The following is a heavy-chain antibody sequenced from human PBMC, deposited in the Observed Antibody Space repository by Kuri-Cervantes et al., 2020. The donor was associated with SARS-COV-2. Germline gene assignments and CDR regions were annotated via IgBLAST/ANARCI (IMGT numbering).Heavy chain of an antibody. CDR2: NYPGDSDT. Sequence: GESPKIPCRGSGYSFTSYWIGWVRQMPGKGLEWMGINYPGDSDTRYSLSFQGQVTISADKSITTAYLQWGSLKSSDTAMYYCARHVGQGYGDSWGQGTLVTVSS. V-gene: IGHV5-51*01. D-gene: IGHD5-12*01. CDR1: GYSFTSYW. J-gene: IGHJ4*02. CDR3: ARHVGQGYGDS.